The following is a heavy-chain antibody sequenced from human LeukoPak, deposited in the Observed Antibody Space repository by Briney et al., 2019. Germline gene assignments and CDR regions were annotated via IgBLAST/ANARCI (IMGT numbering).Heavy chain of an antibody. J-gene: IGHJ4*02. Sequence: GGSLRLSCAASGFTFSSYSMNWVRQAPGKGLEWVSSISSSSSYIYYADSVKGRFTISRDNAKNSLYLQMNSLRAEDTAVYYCASWVRDSSGYHDYWGQGTLVTVSS. V-gene: IGHV3-21*01. CDR2: ISSSSSYI. CDR1: GFTFSSYS. D-gene: IGHD3-22*01. CDR3: ASWVRDSSGYHDY.